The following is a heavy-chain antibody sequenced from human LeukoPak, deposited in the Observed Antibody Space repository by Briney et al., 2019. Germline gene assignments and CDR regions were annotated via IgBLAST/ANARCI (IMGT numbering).Heavy chain of an antibody. Sequence: SETLSLTCTVSGYSISSGYYWGWIRQPPGKGLEWIGSIYHSGSTYYNPSLKSRVTISVDTSKNQFSLKLSSVTAADTAVYYCALYGDYNDAFDIWGQGTMVTVSS. CDR2: IYHSGST. J-gene: IGHJ3*02. V-gene: IGHV4-38-2*02. CDR1: GYSISSGYY. D-gene: IGHD4-17*01. CDR3: ALYGDYNDAFDI.